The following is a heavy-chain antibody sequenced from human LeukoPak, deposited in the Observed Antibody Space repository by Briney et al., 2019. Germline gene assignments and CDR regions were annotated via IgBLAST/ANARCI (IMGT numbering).Heavy chain of an antibody. V-gene: IGHV4-39*07. J-gene: IGHJ4*02. CDR3: ARDTDGSYYVPAY. CDR1: GDSTSSNNYY. D-gene: IGHD1-26*01. CDR2: IHYSGGA. Sequence: SETLSLTCTVSGDSTSSNNYYWAWIRQPPGKGLEWIGNIHYSGGAYYNPSLKSRVTISVDTSKNQFSLKLSSVTAADTAVYYCARDTDGSYYVPAYWGQGTLVTVSS.